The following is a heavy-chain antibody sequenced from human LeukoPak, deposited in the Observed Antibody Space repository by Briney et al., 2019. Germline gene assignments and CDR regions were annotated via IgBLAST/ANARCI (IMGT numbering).Heavy chain of an antibody. CDR1: GGSFSGYY. CDR3: ARAGARIAVAEYYFDY. V-gene: IGHV4-34*01. D-gene: IGHD6-19*01. Sequence: PSETLSLTCAVYGGSFSGYYWSWIRQPPGKGLEWIGEINHSGSTNYNPSLKSRVTISVDTSKNQFSLKLSSVTAADTAAYYCARAGARIAVAEYYFDYWGQGTLVTVSS. CDR2: INHSGST. J-gene: IGHJ4*02.